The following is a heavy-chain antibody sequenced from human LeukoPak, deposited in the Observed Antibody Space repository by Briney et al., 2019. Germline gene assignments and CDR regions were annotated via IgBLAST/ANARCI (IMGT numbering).Heavy chain of an antibody. CDR2: ISGSGGST. Sequence: GGSLRLSCAASGFTFSSYAMSWVRQAPGKGLEWVSAISGSGGSTYYADSEKGRFTISRDNSKNTLYLQMNSLRAEDTAVYYCAKAYGDYGAGYYYGMDVWGQGTTVTVSS. J-gene: IGHJ6*02. CDR1: GFTFSSYA. D-gene: IGHD4-17*01. CDR3: AKAYGDYGAGYYYGMDV. V-gene: IGHV3-23*01.